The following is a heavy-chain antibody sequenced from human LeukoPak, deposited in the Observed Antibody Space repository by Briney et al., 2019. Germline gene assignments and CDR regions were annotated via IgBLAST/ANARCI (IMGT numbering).Heavy chain of an antibody. CDR3: AREESPGYYDSSGYPFDY. CDR1: GGSFSGYY. V-gene: IGHV4-34*01. J-gene: IGHJ4*02. Sequence: SETLSLTCAVYGGSFSGYYWSWIRQPPGKGLEWIGEINHSGSTNYNPSLKSRVTISADTSKNQFSLKLSSVTAADTAVYYCAREESPGYYDSSGYPFDYWGQGTLVTVSS. CDR2: INHSGST. D-gene: IGHD3-22*01.